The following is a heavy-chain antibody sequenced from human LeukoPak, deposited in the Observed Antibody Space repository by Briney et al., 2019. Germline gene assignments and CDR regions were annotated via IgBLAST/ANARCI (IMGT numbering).Heavy chain of an antibody. V-gene: IGHV3-7*01. D-gene: IGHD2-15*01. Sequence: GGSLRLSCAASGFTFSSYWMSWVRQAPGKVLEWVANIKQDGSEKYYVDSGKGRFTISRDNAKNSLYLQMNSLRAEDTAVYYCARGSFGDYVGYWGQGTLVTVSS. CDR1: GFTFSSYW. CDR3: ARGSFGDYVGY. CDR2: IKQDGSEK. J-gene: IGHJ4*02.